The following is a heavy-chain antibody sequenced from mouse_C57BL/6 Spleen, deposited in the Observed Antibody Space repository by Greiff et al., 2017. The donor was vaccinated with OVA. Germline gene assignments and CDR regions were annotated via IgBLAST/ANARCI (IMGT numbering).Heavy chain of an antibody. D-gene: IGHD4-1*02. CDR2: ISSGGDYI. J-gene: IGHJ3*01. CDR3: TRNSATGTGAWFAY. Sequence: EVMLVESGEGLVKPGGSLKLSCAASGFTFSSYAMSWVRQTPEKRLEWVAYISSGGDYIYYADTVKGRFTISRDNARNTLYLQMSSLKSEDTAMYYCTRNSATGTGAWFAYWGQGTLVTVSA. CDR1: GFTFSSYA. V-gene: IGHV5-9-1*02.